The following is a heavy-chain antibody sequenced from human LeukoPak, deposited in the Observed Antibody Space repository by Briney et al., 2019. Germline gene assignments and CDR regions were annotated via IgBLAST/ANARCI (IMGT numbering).Heavy chain of an antibody. CDR1: GGSISSDY. Sequence: PSETLSLTCTVSGGSISSDYWSWIRQPPGKGLEWIGYIYYSGSTNYNPSLESRVTISVDTSKNQFSLKLSSVTAADTAVYYCARVGYNGYGALDYWGQGTLVTVSS. V-gene: IGHV4-59*01. D-gene: IGHD5-12*01. CDR3: ARVGYNGYGALDY. J-gene: IGHJ4*02. CDR2: IYYSGST.